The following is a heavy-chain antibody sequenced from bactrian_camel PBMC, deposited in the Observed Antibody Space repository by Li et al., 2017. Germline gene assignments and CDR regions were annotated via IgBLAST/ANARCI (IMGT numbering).Heavy chain of an antibody. V-gene: IGHV3S1*01. CDR1: GGGAVAGYC. J-gene: IGHJ4*01. CDR3: AAEPMTALEIGLGMCRDLQAPRFNY. CDR2: IYTGDGTT. D-gene: IGHD5*01. Sequence: HVQLVESGGGSVQAGGSPRLSCTASGGGAVAGYCLGWFRQAPGKEREGVAHIYTGDGTTYYADSVKGRFTFSQDNATKNTMHLQLNSLKPEDTAMYFCAAEPMTALEIGLGMCRDLQAPRFNYWGQGTQVTV.